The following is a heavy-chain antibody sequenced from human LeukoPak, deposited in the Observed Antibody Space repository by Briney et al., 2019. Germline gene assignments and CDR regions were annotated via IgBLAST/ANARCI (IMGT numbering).Heavy chain of an antibody. Sequence: PGGSLRLSCAASGFTFSSYEMNWVRQAPGKGLEWVSHISSSGSTIYYADSVKGRFTISRDNAKNSLYLQMNSLRAEDTAVYYCAREGGYYDSSGYYPLYYFDYWGQGTLVTVSS. CDR1: GFTFSSYE. CDR3: AREGGYYDSSGYYPLYYFDY. V-gene: IGHV3-48*03. CDR2: ISSSGSTI. J-gene: IGHJ4*02. D-gene: IGHD3-22*01.